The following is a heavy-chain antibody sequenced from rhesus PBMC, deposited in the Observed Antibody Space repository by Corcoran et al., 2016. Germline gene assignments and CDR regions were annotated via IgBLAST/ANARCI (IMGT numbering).Heavy chain of an antibody. J-gene: IGHJ3*01. V-gene: IGHV4-80*01. CDR3: ARVGAGQSDAFDF. D-gene: IGHD6-13*01. CDR2: INGNRGST. Sequence: QVQLQESGPGLVKPSETLSLTCTVSGASIDSTWWRWIRQPPGKGLEWIGEINGNRGSTNYNPPLKSRVTSSKDASENQFSLKLSSVTAADTAVYSCARVGAGQSDAFDFWGQGRRVTVSS. CDR1: GASIDSTW.